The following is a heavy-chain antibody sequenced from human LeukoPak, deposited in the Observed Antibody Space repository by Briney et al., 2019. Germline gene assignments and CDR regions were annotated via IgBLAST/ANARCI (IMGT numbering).Heavy chain of an antibody. CDR2: IGRTGDI. CDR3: AKYQLLNNNYWRDAFDF. V-gene: IGHV3-23*01. J-gene: IGHJ3*01. Sequence: GGSLRLSCAASGFTFSNYAMTWVRQAPGKGPEWVSVIGRTGDIFYADSVKGRFTISRDNSKNTLYLQMNSLRAEDTAVYYCAKYQLLNNNYWRDAFDFWGQGTMVTVSS. CDR1: GFTFSNYA. D-gene: IGHD1-1*01.